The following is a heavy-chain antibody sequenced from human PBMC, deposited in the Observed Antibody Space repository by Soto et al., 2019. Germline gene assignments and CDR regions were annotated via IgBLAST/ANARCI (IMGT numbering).Heavy chain of an antibody. CDR1: GFTFTRYA. V-gene: IGHV1-58*01. D-gene: IGHD3-3*01. Sequence: PGESLKISCKASGFTFTRYAVPWVQQARKQRLEWIGWIVEGSGNTNYAQKFQERVTITRDMSTSTAYMELTSLRSEDTAVYYCAADNDFWSGHYSFEHWGQGTLVTVSS. CDR3: AADNDFWSGHYSFEH. CDR2: IVEGSGNT. J-gene: IGHJ4*02.